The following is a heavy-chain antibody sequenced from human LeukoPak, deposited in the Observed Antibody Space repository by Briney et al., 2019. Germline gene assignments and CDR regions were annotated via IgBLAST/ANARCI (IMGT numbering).Heavy chain of an antibody. CDR3: ARDQYVTGTTYWFDP. J-gene: IGHJ5*02. V-gene: IGHV1-69*04. CDR2: IIPILGRA. D-gene: IGHD1-14*01. Sequence: SVKVSCQASGATFSSYAISWVRQAPGQGLEWMGRIIPILGRANDAKKVQGRVTITADKSTSTAYMELSSLRSEDTAVYYCARDQYVTGTTYWFDPWGQGTLVTVSS. CDR1: GATFSSYA.